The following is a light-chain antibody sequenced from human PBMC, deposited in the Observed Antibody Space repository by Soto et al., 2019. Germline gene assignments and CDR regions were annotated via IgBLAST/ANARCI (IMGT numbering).Light chain of an antibody. V-gene: IGLV2-14*03. CDR3: TSWTTSSTMI. CDR1: RSDIGAYNF. CDR2: DVN. J-gene: IGLJ2*01. Sequence: QSALTQPASVSGSPGQSITISCTGTRSDIGAYNFVSWYQQHPGEVPKLMLYDVNVRPSGVSNLFSGSKSGNTASLTISGFQAEDEADYYCTSWTTSSTMIFGGGTKVTVL.